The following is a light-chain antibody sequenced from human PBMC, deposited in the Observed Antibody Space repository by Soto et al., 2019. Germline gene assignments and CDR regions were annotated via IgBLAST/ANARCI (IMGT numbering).Light chain of an antibody. CDR2: DAS. CDR3: QQYNSYSRRT. V-gene: IGKV1-5*01. CDR1: QSISSW. J-gene: IGKJ1*01. Sequence: DIQMTQSPSTLSASGGDRVTITCRASQSISSWLAWYQQKPGKAPKLLIYDASSLESGVPSRFSGSGSGTEFTLTISSLQPDDFATYYCQQYNSYSRRTFGQGTKVDIK.